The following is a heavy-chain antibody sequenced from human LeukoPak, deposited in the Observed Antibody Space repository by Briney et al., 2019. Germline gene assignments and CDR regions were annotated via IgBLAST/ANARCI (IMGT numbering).Heavy chain of an antibody. CDR3: ARGGRGYDILTGYYHHYYFDY. V-gene: IGHV1-18*01. CDR2: ISVYNGNT. Sequence: GASVKVSCKASGYTITSYGISWVRQAPGQGLEWMGWISVYNGNTEYAQKLQGRVTMTTDTSTSTAYMELRSLRSDDTAVYYCARGGRGYDILTGYYHHYYFDYWGQGTLVTVSS. CDR1: GYTITSYG. D-gene: IGHD3-9*01. J-gene: IGHJ4*02.